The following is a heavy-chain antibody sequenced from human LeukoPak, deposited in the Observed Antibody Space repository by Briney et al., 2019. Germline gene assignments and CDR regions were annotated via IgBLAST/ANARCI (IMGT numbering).Heavy chain of an antibody. CDR1: GFKFSNYA. CDR2: ITGGGRTT. V-gene: IGHV3-23*01. J-gene: IGHJ6*03. D-gene: IGHD2-21*01. Sequence: PGGSLRLSCAGSGFKFSNYAMSWVRQVPGKGLEWLSAITGGGRTTRYADSVKGRFTISRDNSKNTLYLQMNGLRVEDTAICYCAKDRSNAYDYYYMDVWGKGTPVTVSS. CDR3: AKDRSNAYDYYYMDV.